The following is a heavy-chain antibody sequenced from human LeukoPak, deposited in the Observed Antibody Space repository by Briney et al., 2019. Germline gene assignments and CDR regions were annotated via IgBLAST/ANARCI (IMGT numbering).Heavy chain of an antibody. CDR1: GLTLSNYG. Sequence: PGGSLRLSCVVSGLTLSNYGMSWVRQAPGKGLEWVAGISDRGGRTNYADSVKGRFTISRDSPKNTLYLQMNSLRAEDTAVYFCAKRGVVIRVILVGFHKEAYYFDSWGQGALVTVSS. D-gene: IGHD3-22*01. CDR2: ISDRGGRT. V-gene: IGHV3-23*01. CDR3: AKRGVVIRVILVGFHKEAYYFDS. J-gene: IGHJ4*02.